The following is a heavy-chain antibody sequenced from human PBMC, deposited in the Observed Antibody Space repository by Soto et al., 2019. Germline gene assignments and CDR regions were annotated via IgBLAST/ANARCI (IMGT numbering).Heavy chain of an antibody. Sequence: ESGGGLVQPGGSLRLSCAASGFTFSSYSMNWVRQAPGKGLEWVSYISSSSSTIYYADSVKGRFTISRDNAKNSLYLQMNSLRDEDTAVYYCARDLSITMVRGVINHYYYGMDVWGQGTTVTVSS. J-gene: IGHJ6*02. D-gene: IGHD3-10*01. CDR1: GFTFSSYS. V-gene: IGHV3-48*02. CDR2: ISSSSSTI. CDR3: ARDLSITMVRGVINHYYYGMDV.